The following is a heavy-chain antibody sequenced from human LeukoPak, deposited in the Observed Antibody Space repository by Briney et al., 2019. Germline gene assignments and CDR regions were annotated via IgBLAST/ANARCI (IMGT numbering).Heavy chain of an antibody. V-gene: IGHV3-23*01. CDR1: GFTFSSYA. J-gene: IGHJ4*02. CDR3: AKEVLGYFDF. CDR2: ITTNGRST. Sequence: GGSLRLSCAASGFTFSSYAMSWVRQAPGKGLEWVSAITTNGRSTYYADSVKGRFTISRDNSKGTLYLQMNNLRAEDTALYYCAKEVLGYFDFWGQGTQVTVSS. D-gene: IGHD4/OR15-4a*01.